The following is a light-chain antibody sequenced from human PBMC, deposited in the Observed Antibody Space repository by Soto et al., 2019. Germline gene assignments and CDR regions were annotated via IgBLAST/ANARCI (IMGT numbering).Light chain of an antibody. Sequence: DIQMTQSPSTLSASVGDRVTITCRASQTINKYLNWYQQDAGKAPKLLIYAASSLQSGVPSRFSGRRSDTDFTLTISDLQPEDCASYYCQQTRSSPRTCGQGPKGEIK. J-gene: IGKJ1*01. CDR2: AAS. V-gene: IGKV1-39*01. CDR3: QQTRSSPRT. CDR1: QTINKY.